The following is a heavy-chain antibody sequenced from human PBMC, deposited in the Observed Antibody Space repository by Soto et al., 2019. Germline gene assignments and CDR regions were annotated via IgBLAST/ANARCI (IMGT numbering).Heavy chain of an antibody. J-gene: IGHJ4*01. Sequence: TLSLTCAITGDSVSSNSAGWSWVRQSPSRGLEWLGRTYYRSKWYYEYAVSVRGRITINPDTSKNQYSLQLNSVTPEDTAVYFCARGEQYSGRIFDYYRQGTLVTVCS. CDR1: GDSVSSNSAG. D-gene: IGHD1-26*01. V-gene: IGHV6-1*01. CDR2: TYYRSKWYY. CDR3: ARGEQYSGRIFDY.